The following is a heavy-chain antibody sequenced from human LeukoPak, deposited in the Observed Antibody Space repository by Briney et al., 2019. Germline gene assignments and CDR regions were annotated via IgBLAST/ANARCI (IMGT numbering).Heavy chain of an antibody. CDR3: ARAGGGPPEYYFDSSGYFRY. CDR2: INPSGDST. CDR1: VYTFTIYY. Sequence: ASVKVSCKASVYTFTIYYLHWVGQGPGQGQEWMGIINPSGDSTIYAQKFQGRVTMTRDTSTSTVYMELSSLRSEDTAVYYCARAGGGPPEYYFDSSGYFRYWGQGTLVTVSS. V-gene: IGHV1-46*01. D-gene: IGHD3-22*01. J-gene: IGHJ4*02.